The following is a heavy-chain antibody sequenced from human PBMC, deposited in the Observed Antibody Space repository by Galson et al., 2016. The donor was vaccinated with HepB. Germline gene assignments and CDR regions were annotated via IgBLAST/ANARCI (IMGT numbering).Heavy chain of an antibody. Sequence: ETLSLTCSVSGGSISNSSYYWGWIRQPPGKGLEWIGTMYYSGSTYYNPSLKSQVTISIDTSKNQFSLKLSPVTAAETAVYYCARHPISSPDWFDPWGQGTLVTVSS. J-gene: IGHJ5*02. CDR2: MYYSGST. CDR1: GGSISNSSYY. V-gene: IGHV4-39*01. D-gene: IGHD6-13*01. CDR3: ARHPISSPDWFDP.